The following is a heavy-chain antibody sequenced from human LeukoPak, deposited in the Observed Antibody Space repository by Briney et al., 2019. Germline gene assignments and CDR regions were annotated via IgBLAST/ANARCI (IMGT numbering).Heavy chain of an antibody. CDR3: ASTGYDFWSGYLYYFDY. CDR1: GGSFSGYY. CDR2: IYYSGST. V-gene: IGHV4-39*01. D-gene: IGHD3-3*01. J-gene: IGHJ4*02. Sequence: SETLSLTCAVYGGSFSGYYWGWIRQPPGKGLEWIGSIYYSGSTYYNPSLNSRVTISVDTSKNQFPLKLSSVTAADTAVYYCASTGYDFWSGYLYYFDYWGQGTLVTVSS.